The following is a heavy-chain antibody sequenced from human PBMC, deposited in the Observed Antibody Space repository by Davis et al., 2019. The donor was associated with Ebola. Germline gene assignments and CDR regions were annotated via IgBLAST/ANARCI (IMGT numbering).Heavy chain of an antibody. Sequence: SETLSLTCTVSGGSISSSSYYWSWIRQPPGKGLEWIGYIYYTGSTNYNPSLESRVTISVDTSKNQFSLKLSSVTAADTAVYYCARNLVTGLSFDAFDFWGQGTLFTVSS. CDR3: ARNLVTGLSFDAFDF. CDR1: GGSISSSSYY. J-gene: IGHJ3*01. V-gene: IGHV4-61*05. CDR2: IYYTGST. D-gene: IGHD7-27*01.